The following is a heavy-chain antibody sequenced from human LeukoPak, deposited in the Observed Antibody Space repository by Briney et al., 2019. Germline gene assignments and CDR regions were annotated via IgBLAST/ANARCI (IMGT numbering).Heavy chain of an antibody. V-gene: IGHV1-46*01. CDR3: ARGYCSGGGCSVLDAFDG. Sequence: ASVKVSCKTSGYTFTNYYIHWVRRAPGQGLEWMGKINPSGGSTSYPQKFQGRVTMTRDTSTTTVYMGLSTLRSEDTAIYYCARGYCSGGGCSVLDAFDGWGQGTVVTVSS. J-gene: IGHJ3*01. CDR1: GYTFTNYY. CDR2: INPSGGST. D-gene: IGHD2-15*01.